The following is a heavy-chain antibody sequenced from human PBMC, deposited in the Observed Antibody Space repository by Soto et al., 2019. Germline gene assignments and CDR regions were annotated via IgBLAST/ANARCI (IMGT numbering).Heavy chain of an antibody. J-gene: IGHJ6*02. Sequence: ASVKVSCKASGYTFTGYYMHWVRQAPGQGLEWMGIINPSGGSTSYAQKFQGRVTMTRDTSTSTVYMELSSLRSEDTAVYYCALDPLAAAGNSGMDVWGQGTTVTVSS. CDR1: GYTFTGYY. V-gene: IGHV1-46*01. D-gene: IGHD6-13*01. CDR2: INPSGGST. CDR3: ALDPLAAAGNSGMDV.